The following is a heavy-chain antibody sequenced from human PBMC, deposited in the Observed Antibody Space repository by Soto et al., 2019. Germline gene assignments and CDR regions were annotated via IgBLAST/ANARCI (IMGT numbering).Heavy chain of an antibody. CDR1: GFTFSTAW. CDR2: IKTTSDGGTI. V-gene: IGHV3-15*01. J-gene: IGHJ5*02. CDR3: IRDPYGTT. D-gene: IGHD3-10*01. Sequence: EVQLVESGGGLVKPGESLRLSCAASGFTFSTAWMTWVRQAPGRGLEWVARIKTTSDGGTIHYAAPVKGRFTISRDDSKDTQFLQMNSLKIEDTALYYCIRDPYGTTWGQGTLVTVSS.